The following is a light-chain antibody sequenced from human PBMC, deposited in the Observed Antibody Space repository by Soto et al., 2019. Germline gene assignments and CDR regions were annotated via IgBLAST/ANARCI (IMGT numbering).Light chain of an antibody. Sequence: QCALTQPASVSGSPGQSITISCTGTSSDVGSYNLVSWYQQHPGKAPKLMIYEGSKRPSGVSNRFSGSKSGNTASLTISGLQAEDEADYYCCSYAGSSTVYVFGTGTKVTVL. CDR2: EGS. J-gene: IGLJ1*01. CDR1: SSDVGSYNL. V-gene: IGLV2-23*01. CDR3: CSYAGSSTVYV.